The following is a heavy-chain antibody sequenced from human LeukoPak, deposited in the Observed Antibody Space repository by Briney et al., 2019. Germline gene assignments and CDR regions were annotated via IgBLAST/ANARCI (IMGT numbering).Heavy chain of an antibody. J-gene: IGHJ4*02. Sequence: GGFLRLSCAASGLSISNFWMHWVRQAPGKGLEWVAIIDKNGNEIKYVDSVKGRFTLSRDNAKNSVYLQMNSLRTEDTALYYCVTDGDKWNDFEYWGQGTLVTVSP. CDR3: VTDGDKWNDFEY. CDR2: IDKNGNEI. CDR1: GLSISNFW. D-gene: IGHD1-1*01. V-gene: IGHV3-7*01.